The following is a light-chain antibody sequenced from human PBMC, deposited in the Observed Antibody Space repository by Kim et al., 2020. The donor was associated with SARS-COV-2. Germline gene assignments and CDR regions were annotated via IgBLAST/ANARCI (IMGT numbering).Light chain of an antibody. CDR3: QQSHSFPRT. CDR2: DAS. J-gene: IGKJ2*02. CDR1: QSISTF. Sequence: SASVGDRVTITCRASQSISTFLNWYQQTPGKAPRLLIYDASSLQTGVPSRFSGSGSGTDITLTISSLRREDFATYYCQQSHSFPRTFGQGTKLEIK. V-gene: IGKV1-39*01.